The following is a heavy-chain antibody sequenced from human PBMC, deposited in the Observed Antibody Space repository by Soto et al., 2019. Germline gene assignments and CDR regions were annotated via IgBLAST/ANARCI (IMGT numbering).Heavy chain of an antibody. CDR1: GGSISSSSYY. Sequence: SETLSLTCTVSGGSISSSSYYWGWIRQPPGKGLEWIGSIYYSGSTYYNPSLKSRVTISVDTSKNQFSLKLSSVTAADTAVYYCARTYSSGWYRGGWFDPWGQGTLVTVYS. D-gene: IGHD6-19*01. CDR3: ARTYSSGWYRGGWFDP. V-gene: IGHV4-39*01. J-gene: IGHJ5*02. CDR2: IYYSGST.